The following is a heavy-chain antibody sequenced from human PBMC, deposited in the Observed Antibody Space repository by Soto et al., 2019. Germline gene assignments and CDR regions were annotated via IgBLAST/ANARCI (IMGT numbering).Heavy chain of an antibody. Sequence: EVQLVESGGGLVQPGRSLRLSCAASGFTFDDYAMHWVRQAPGKGLEWVSGISWNSGSIGYADSVKGRFTISRDNAKNSLYLQMNSLRAEDTALYYCAKDMAYSSSWTLDYWGQGTLVTVSS. V-gene: IGHV3-9*01. CDR3: AKDMAYSSSWTLDY. CDR2: ISWNSGSI. J-gene: IGHJ4*02. CDR1: GFTFDDYA. D-gene: IGHD6-13*01.